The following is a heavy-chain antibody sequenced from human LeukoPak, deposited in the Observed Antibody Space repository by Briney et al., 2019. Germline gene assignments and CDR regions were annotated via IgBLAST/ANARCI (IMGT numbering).Heavy chain of an antibody. D-gene: IGHD3-10*01. CDR2: ISSSGGST. J-gene: IGHJ4*02. CDR3: AKDQGTGLGSYSWGYFDC. Sequence: GGSLRLSCAASGFTFSTYAMSWVRQAPGKGLEWVSGISSSGGSTVYIDSVKGRFTISRDNSKNTLYLQMNSLRAEDTAAYFCAKDQGTGLGSYSWGYFDCWGQGTLVTVSS. V-gene: IGHV3-23*01. CDR1: GFTFSTYA.